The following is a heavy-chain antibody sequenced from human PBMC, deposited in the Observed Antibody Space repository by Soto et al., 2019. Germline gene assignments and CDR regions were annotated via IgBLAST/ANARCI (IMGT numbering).Heavy chain of an antibody. CDR2: IYYSGST. V-gene: IGHV4-30-4*01. CDR3: ARVQVAAADYFDY. D-gene: IGHD6-13*01. Sequence: TLSLTCTVSGGSISSGDYYWSWIRQPPGKGLEWIGYIYYSGSTYYNPSLKSRVTISVDTSKNQFSLKLSSVTAADTAVYYCARVQVAAADYFDYWGQGTLVTVSS. J-gene: IGHJ4*02. CDR1: GGSISSGDYY.